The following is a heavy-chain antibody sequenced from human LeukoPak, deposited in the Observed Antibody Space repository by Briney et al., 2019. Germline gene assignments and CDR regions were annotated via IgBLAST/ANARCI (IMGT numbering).Heavy chain of an antibody. J-gene: IGHJ5*02. Sequence: GGSLRLSCAASEFTFSTYSMNWVRQAPGKGLEWVSSISSGSTYIYYADSVKGRFTISRDNSKNTLYLQMNSLRAEDTAVYYCAKDDYSGTSGSYQEFDPWGQGTLVTVSS. CDR3: AKDDYSGTSGSYQEFDP. V-gene: IGHV3-21*01. CDR1: EFTFSTYS. D-gene: IGHD1-26*01. CDR2: ISSGSTYI.